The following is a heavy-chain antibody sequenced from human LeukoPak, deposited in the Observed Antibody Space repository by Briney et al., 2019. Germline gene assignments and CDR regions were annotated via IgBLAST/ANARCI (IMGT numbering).Heavy chain of an antibody. D-gene: IGHD3-9*01. V-gene: IGHV4-4*07. Sequence: SETLSLTCTVSGGSISTFFWTWIRQSAGKGLEWIGRIYTGTTYFNPSLESRATISVDTSNNRFSLKLTSLTAADTAVYYCARGTEMTSFTGYYSFDYWGRGSLVTVSS. CDR2: IYTGTT. CDR1: GGSISTFF. CDR3: ARGTEMTSFTGYYSFDY. J-gene: IGHJ4*02.